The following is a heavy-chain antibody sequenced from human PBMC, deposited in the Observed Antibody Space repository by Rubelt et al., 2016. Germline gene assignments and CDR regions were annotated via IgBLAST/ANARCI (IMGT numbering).Heavy chain of an antibody. Sequence: QAPGKGLEWVSAISGSGGSTYYADSVKGRFTISRDNSKNTLYLQMNSLRAEDTAVYYCARAEGPLLRSRSYYFDYWGQGTLVTVSS. CDR3: ARAEGPLLRSRSYYFDY. V-gene: IGHV3-23*01. J-gene: IGHJ4*02. CDR2: ISGSGGST. D-gene: IGHD4-17*01.